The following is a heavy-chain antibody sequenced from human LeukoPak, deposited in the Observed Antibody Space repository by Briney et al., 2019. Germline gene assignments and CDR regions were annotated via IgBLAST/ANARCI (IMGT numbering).Heavy chain of an antibody. V-gene: IGHV3-30-3*01. Sequence: PGGSLRLSCAASGFTFSSYAMHWVRQAPGKGLEWVAVISYDGSNKYYADSVKGRLTISRDNSKNTVYLQMNSLRAEDTAVYYCARSLSIVGATEFDYWGQGTLVTVSS. CDR3: ARSLSIVGATEFDY. J-gene: IGHJ4*02. CDR2: ISYDGSNK. CDR1: GFTFSSYA. D-gene: IGHD1-26*01.